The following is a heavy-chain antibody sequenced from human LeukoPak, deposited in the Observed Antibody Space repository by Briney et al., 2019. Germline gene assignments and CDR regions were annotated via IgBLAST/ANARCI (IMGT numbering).Heavy chain of an antibody. CDR3: ARVTKGGSEGYGYFDY. J-gene: IGHJ4*02. CDR2: IKQDGSEK. V-gene: IGHV3-7*01. Sequence: PGGSLRLSCAASGFTFSSYWMSWVRQAPGKGLEWVANIKQDGSEKYYVDSVKGRFTISRDNAKNSLYLQMNGLRAEDTAVYYCARVTKGGSEGYGYFDYWGQGTLVTVSS. CDR1: GFTFSSYW. D-gene: IGHD1-26*01.